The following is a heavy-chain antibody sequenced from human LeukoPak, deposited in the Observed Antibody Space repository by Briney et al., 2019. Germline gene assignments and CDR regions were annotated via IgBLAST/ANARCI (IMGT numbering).Heavy chain of an antibody. D-gene: IGHD3-22*01. J-gene: IGHJ4*02. CDR1: GFTFSSYS. CDR3: ARDAYDSSGYYDY. CDR2: ISSSSSTI. Sequence: GGSLRLSCAASGFTFSSYSMNWVRQAPGKGLEWVSYISSSSSTIYHADSVKGRFTISRDNAKNSLYLQMNSLRAEDTAVYYCARDAYDSSGYYDYWGQGTLVTVSS. V-gene: IGHV3-48*01.